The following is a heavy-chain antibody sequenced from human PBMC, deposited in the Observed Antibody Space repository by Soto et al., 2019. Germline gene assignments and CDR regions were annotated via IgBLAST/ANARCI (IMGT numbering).Heavy chain of an antibody. V-gene: IGHV4-61*08. CDR1: GGSVSSGAYY. D-gene: IGHD3-22*01. CDR3: ARGGRHDDSSGYGSLGY. J-gene: IGHJ4*01. Sequence: SEILSLTCTVSGGSVSSGAYYWSWIRQPPGKGLEWIGYIYYSGNTNYNPTLKSRVTISVDTSKNQFSLKLSSVTTADTAVYYCARGGRHDDSSGYGSLGYWGHGTLVTTSS. CDR2: IYYSGNT.